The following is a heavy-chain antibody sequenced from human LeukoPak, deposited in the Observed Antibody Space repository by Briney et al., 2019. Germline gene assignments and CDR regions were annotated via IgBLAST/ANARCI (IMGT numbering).Heavy chain of an antibody. CDR1: GFTFHIYA. D-gene: IGHD3-10*02. CDR2: ISGSGSST. V-gene: IGHV3-23*01. Sequence: PGGSLRLSCVTSGFTFHIYAMNWVRQAPGKGLEWVSAISGSGSSTHYADSVKGRFTISRDNSKNTVYLEMNSLRGEDTALYYCAKDRGPYVGIAKNWFDPWGQGTLVIVSS. CDR3: AKDRGPYVGIAKNWFDP. J-gene: IGHJ5*02.